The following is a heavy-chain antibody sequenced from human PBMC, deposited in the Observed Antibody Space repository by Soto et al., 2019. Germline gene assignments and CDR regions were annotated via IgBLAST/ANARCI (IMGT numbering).Heavy chain of an antibody. CDR2: INYSGTT. Sequence: SETLSLTCTVSGGSITSGGYFWTWIRQHPGKGLEWIGYINYSGTTNYNPSLKSRITISVDTSKNQFSLKLSSVTAADTAVYYCARENRILTGYRILDYWGQGTPVTVSS. V-gene: IGHV4-61*08. J-gene: IGHJ4*02. D-gene: IGHD3-9*01. CDR3: ARENRILTGYRILDY. CDR1: GGSITSGGYF.